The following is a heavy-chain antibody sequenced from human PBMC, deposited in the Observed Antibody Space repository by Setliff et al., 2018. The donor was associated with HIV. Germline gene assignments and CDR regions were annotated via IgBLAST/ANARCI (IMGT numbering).Heavy chain of an antibody. CDR3: ARTSGDAYNYEGAFDV. CDR1: GDTFNNYG. J-gene: IGHJ3*01. D-gene: IGHD5-12*01. Sequence: GASVKVSCKVSGDTFNNYGLNWVRQAPGQGLEWMGGIIPIFKSADYAQKFQGRVTITTDESTSTAYMDLSRLISEDTAIYYCARTSGDAYNYEGAFDVWGQGTLVTVSS. V-gene: IGHV1-69*05. CDR2: IIPIFKSA.